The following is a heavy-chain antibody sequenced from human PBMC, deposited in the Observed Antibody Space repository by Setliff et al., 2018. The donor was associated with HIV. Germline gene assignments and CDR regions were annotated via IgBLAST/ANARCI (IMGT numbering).Heavy chain of an antibody. J-gene: IGHJ4*02. CDR1: GGSISSSSYY. Sequence: SETLSLTCTVSGGSISSSSYYWGWVRQPPGKGLEWLGSNYHSGSTYYNPALESRVTISIDTSNHQFSLKLSPVTPADTAVYFCARMESTRPPRGLDYWGQGTLVTVSS. CDR2: NYHSGST. V-gene: IGHV4-39*07. D-gene: IGHD6-6*01. CDR3: ARMESTRPPRGLDY.